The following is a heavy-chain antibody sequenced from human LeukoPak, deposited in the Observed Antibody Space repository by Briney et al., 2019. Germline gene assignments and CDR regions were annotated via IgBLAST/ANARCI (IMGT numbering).Heavy chain of an antibody. J-gene: IGHJ2*01. CDR2: IYNSGTT. CDR3: ARDRLCATGLWRIDV. Sequence: SETLSLTCTVSGGSFSSYYWTWIRQPAGKGLEWIGRIYNSGTTNYSPSLESRVTMSLDTSKNRFSLSLSSVTAADTAVYYCARDRLCATGLWRIDVWGRGTLVTVSS. V-gene: IGHV4-4*07. D-gene: IGHD1-1*01. CDR1: GGSFSSYY.